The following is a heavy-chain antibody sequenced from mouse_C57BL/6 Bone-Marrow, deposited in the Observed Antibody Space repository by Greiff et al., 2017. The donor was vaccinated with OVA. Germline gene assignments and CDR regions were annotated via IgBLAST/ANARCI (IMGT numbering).Heavy chain of an antibody. CDR1: GYTFTSYG. CDR3: ARGRYYGSPFDY. CDR2: IYPRSGNT. D-gene: IGHD1-1*01. V-gene: IGHV1-81*01. J-gene: IGHJ2*01. Sequence: QVQLQQSGAELARPGASVKLSCKASGYTFTSYGISWLKQRTGQGLEWIGEIYPRSGNTYYNEKFKGKATLTADKSSSTAYMELRSLTSEDSAVYFCARGRYYGSPFDYWGQGTTLTVSS.